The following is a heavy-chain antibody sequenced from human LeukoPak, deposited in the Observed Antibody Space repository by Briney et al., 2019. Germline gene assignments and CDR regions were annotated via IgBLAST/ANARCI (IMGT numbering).Heavy chain of an antibody. Sequence: PSESLSLTCAVYGGSFSGYYWSWIRQSPGKGLEGIGEINHSGSTNYNPSLKSRVTISVDTSNNQFSLKLSSVTAADTAVYYCARDLYGGNSHFDYWGQGTLVTVSS. CDR3: ARDLYGGNSHFDY. V-gene: IGHV4-34*01. J-gene: IGHJ4*02. CDR1: GGSFSGYY. D-gene: IGHD4-23*01. CDR2: INHSGST.